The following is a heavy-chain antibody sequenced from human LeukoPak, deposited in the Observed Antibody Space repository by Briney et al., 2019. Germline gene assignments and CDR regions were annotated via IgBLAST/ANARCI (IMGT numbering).Heavy chain of an antibody. CDR2: ISSSGSYI. CDR3: ARDGVHLDSSDYYRYYLDL. D-gene: IGHD3-22*01. J-gene: IGHJ4*02. CDR1: SFTFSSYN. V-gene: IGHV3-21*01. Sequence: GGSLRLSCAAPSFTFSSYNMNWVRQAPGKGLEWVSSISSSGSYIYYRDSVKGRFTISRDNTEKSLYLQMNSLRVEDTAVYYCARDGVHLDSSDYYRYYLDLWGQGTLVTVSS.